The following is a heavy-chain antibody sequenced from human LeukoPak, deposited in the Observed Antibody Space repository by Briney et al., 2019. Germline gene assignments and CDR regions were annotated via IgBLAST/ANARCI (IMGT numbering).Heavy chain of an antibody. V-gene: IGHV3-48*01. CDR3: ARGGPYFYNSGTKGVDFDY. D-gene: IGHD3-10*01. Sequence: PGGSLRLSCVASGFTFSSYSMNWVRQAPGKGLEWVLYISGSSSTIYYADSVKGRFTISRDNAKNSLYLQMNSLRAEDTAVYYCARGGPYFYNSGTKGVDFDYWGQGTLVTVSS. CDR1: GFTFSSYS. J-gene: IGHJ4*02. CDR2: ISGSSSTI.